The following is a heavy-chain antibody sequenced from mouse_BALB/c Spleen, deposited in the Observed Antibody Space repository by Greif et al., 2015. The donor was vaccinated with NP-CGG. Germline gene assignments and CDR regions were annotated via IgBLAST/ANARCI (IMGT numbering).Heavy chain of an antibody. CDR1: GYTFTSYW. Sequence: VKLQESGAELAKPGASVKMSCKASGYTFTSYWMHWVKQRPGQGLEWIGYINPSTGYTEYNQKFKDKATLTADKSSSTAYMQLSSLTSEDSAVYYCARSDGSSPFAYWGQGTLVTVSA. J-gene: IGHJ3*01. D-gene: IGHD1-1*01. CDR3: ARSDGSSPFAY. CDR2: INPSTGYT. V-gene: IGHV1-7*01.